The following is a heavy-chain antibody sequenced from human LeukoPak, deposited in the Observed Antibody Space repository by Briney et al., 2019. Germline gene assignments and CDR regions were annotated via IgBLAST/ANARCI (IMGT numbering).Heavy chain of an antibody. CDR2: ISWNSDNI. CDR3: AINGGGDSGYGNFDY. Sequence: GGSLRLSCAVSGFSFDDYAMHWVRQVPGKGLEWVSGISWNSDNIGYADSVKGRFTTSRDNAKNSLYLQMNRLRAEDTALYYCAINGGGDSGYGNFDYWGQGTLVTVSS. V-gene: IGHV3-9*01. D-gene: IGHD5-12*01. CDR1: GFSFDDYA. J-gene: IGHJ4*02.